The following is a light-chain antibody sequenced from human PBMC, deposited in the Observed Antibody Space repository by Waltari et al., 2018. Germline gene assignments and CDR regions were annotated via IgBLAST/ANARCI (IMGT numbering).Light chain of an antibody. CDR3: SSYTGRVYV. V-gene: IGLV2-14*03. J-gene: IGLJ1*01. CDR2: AVT. Sequence: QSALTQPASVSGSPGQSITISCTGSSSDSGGYNYGSWYQKPPGKAPKLMIYAVTNRPSGVSNRFSGSKSGNTASLTISGLQTEDEADYYCSSYTGRVYVFGTGTKVTVL. CDR1: SSDSGGYNY.